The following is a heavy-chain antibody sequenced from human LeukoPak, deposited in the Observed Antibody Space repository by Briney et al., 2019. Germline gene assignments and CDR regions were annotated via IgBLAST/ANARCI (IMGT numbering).Heavy chain of an antibody. CDR3: ARDRYSLWY. CDR2: VYYSGPT. Sequence: PSETLSLTCTVSGASISSSSYHGGWIRQPPGKGLEWLGSVYYSGPTYYNPSLKSRVTISVDTSKNQFSLKLSSVTAADTAVYYCARDRYSLWYWGQGTLVTVSS. D-gene: IGHD3-9*01. V-gene: IGHV4-39*07. J-gene: IGHJ4*02. CDR1: GASISSSSYH.